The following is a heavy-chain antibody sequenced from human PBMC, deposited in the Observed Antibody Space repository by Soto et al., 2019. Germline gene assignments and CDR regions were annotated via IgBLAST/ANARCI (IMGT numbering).Heavy chain of an antibody. CDR3: AKDQPGVAARFDY. J-gene: IGHJ4*02. Sequence: GGSLRLSCAASGFTFNNYAMSWVRQAPGKGLEWVSSISGSGSSAYYADSVKGRFTISRDNSKNTLYLQLNTLRAEDTAVYYCAKDQPGVAARFDYWGQGTLVTVSS. CDR2: ISGSGSSA. V-gene: IGHV3-23*01. D-gene: IGHD6-13*01. CDR1: GFTFNNYA.